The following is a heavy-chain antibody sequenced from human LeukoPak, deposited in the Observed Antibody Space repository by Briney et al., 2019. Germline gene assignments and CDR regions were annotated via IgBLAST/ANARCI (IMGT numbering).Heavy chain of an antibody. CDR1: GGSISSHY. CDR2: IYYRGGT. V-gene: IGHV4-59*11. J-gene: IGHJ4*02. CDR3: AREEVGLAFDY. Sequence: SETLSLTCTVSGGSISSHYWSWIRQPPGKGLEWIGYIYYRGGTNYNPSLKSRVTISVDTSKNQFSLKLSSVTAADTAVYYCAREEVGLAFDYWGQGTLVTVSS.